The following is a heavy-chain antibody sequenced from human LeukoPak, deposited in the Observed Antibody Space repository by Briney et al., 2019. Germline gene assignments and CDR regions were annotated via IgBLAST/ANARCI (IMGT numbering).Heavy chain of an antibody. Sequence: ASVKVYCKASGYTFTGYYMHWVRQAPGQGLEWMGWINPNSGGTNYAQKFQGRVTMTRDTSISTAYMELSRLRSDDTAVYYCARGKTGITGTTDYWGQGTLVTVSS. J-gene: IGHJ4*02. CDR2: INPNSGGT. CDR1: GYTFTGYY. CDR3: ARGKTGITGTTDY. D-gene: IGHD1-7*01. V-gene: IGHV1-2*02.